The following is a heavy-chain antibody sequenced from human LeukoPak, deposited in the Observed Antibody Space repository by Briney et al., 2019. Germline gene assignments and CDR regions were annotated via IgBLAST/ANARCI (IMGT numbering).Heavy chain of an antibody. D-gene: IGHD6-19*01. V-gene: IGHV3-21*01. CDR3: ARAPSPLAVAGTDY. CDR2: ISSSSSYI. J-gene: IGHJ4*02. Sequence: GGSLRLSCAASGFTFSSYSMNWVREAPGKRREWVSSISSSSSYIYYADSVKGRFTISRDNAKNSLYLQMNSLRAEDTAVYYCARAPSPLAVAGTDYWGQGTLVTVSS. CDR1: GFTFSSYS.